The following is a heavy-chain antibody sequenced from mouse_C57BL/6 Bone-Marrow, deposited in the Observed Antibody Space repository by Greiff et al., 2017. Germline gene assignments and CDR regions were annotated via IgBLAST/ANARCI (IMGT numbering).Heavy chain of an antibody. CDR1: GFTFSDYY. J-gene: IGHJ3*01. CDR2: INYDGSST. D-gene: IGHD1-2*01. V-gene: IGHV5-16*01. CDR3: AREDYYGPWFAY. Sequence: EVNVVESEGGLVQPGSSMKLSCTASGFTFSDYYMAWVRQVPEKGLEWVANINYDGSSTYYLDSLKSRFIISRDNAKNILYLQMSSLKSEDTATYYCAREDYYGPWFAYWGQGTLVTVSA.